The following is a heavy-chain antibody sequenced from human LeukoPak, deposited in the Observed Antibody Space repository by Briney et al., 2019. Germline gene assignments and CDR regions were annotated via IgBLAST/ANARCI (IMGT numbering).Heavy chain of an antibody. V-gene: IGHV1-18*01. CDR2: ISAYNGNT. CDR3: ARTSITIFGVVQGWFDP. J-gene: IGHJ5*02. Sequence: ASVTVSCKASGYTFTSYGISWVRQAPGQGLEWMGWISAYNGNTNYAQKLQGRVTMTTDTSTSTAYMELRSLRSDDTAVYYCARTSITIFGVVQGWFDPWGQETLVTVSS. D-gene: IGHD3-3*01. CDR1: GYTFTSYG.